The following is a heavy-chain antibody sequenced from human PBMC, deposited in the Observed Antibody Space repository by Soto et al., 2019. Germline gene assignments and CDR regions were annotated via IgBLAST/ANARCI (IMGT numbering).Heavy chain of an antibody. CDR1: GGTFSSYA. CDR2: IIPIFGTA. CDR3: ARVYSYGSGSYCY. D-gene: IGHD3-10*01. Sequence: ASVKVSCKASGGTFSSYAISWVRQAPGQGLEWMGGIIPIFGTANYAQKFQGRVTITADESTSTAYMELGSLRSEDTAVYYCARVYSYGSGSYCYWGQGTLVTVSS. V-gene: IGHV1-69*13. J-gene: IGHJ4*02.